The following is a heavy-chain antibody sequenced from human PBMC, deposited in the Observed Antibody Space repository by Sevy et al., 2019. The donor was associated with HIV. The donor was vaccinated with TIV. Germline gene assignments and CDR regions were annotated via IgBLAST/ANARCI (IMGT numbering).Heavy chain of an antibody. Sequence: GGSLRLSCAASGFTVSSNYMSWVRQAPGKGLEWVSVIYSGGSTYYADSVKGRFTISRDNSKNTLYLQMNSLRAEDTAVYYCARDTSIAAAPSFDYWGQGTLVTVSS. CDR3: ARDTSIAAAPSFDY. CDR2: IYSGGST. D-gene: IGHD6-13*01. J-gene: IGHJ4*02. CDR1: GFTVSSNY. V-gene: IGHV3-53*01.